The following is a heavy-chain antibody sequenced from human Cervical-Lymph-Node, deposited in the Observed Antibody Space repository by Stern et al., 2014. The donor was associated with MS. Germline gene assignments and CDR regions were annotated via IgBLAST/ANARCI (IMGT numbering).Heavy chain of an antibody. CDR2: FRGSGGST. Sequence: VQLVQSGGGLVQPGGSLRLSCAASGFTFSRYAMSWVPQAPGKWLQWVSAFRGSGGSTYYADSVKGRFTISRDNSKNTLYLQMNSLRAEDTAVYYCAKSTVTSLSDYWGQGTLVTVSS. CDR3: AKSTVTSLSDY. CDR1: GFTFSRYA. J-gene: IGHJ4*02. D-gene: IGHD4-17*01. V-gene: IGHV3-23*04.